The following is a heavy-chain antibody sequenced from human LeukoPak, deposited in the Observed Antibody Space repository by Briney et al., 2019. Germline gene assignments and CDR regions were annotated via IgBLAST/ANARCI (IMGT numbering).Heavy chain of an antibody. D-gene: IGHD3-10*01. V-gene: IGHV4-61*02. CDR3: ARGITMVRGVTRGNWFDP. CDR2: IYTSGST. CDR1: GGSISSGSYY. Sequence: SETLSLTCTVPGGSISSGSYYWSWIRQPAGKGLEWIGRIYTSGSTNYNPSLKSRVTISVDTSKNQFPLKLSSVTAADTAVYYCARGITMVRGVTRGNWFDPWGQGTLVTVSS. J-gene: IGHJ5*02.